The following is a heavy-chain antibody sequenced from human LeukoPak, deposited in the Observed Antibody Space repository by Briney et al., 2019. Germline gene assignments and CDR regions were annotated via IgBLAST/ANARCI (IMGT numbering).Heavy chain of an antibody. CDR2: IRYDGSNE. CDR1: GFTFSSYG. Sequence: PGGSLRLSCAASGFTFSSYGMHWVRQAPGKGLEWVAFIRYDGSNEYYADSVKGRFTISRDNAKNSLYLQMNSLRAEDTAVYYCAREPKISTDFDYWGQGTLVTVSS. V-gene: IGHV3-30*02. J-gene: IGHJ4*02. CDR3: AREPKISTDFDY.